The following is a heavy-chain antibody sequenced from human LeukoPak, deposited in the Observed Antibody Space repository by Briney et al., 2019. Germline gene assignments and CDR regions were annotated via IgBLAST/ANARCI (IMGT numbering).Heavy chain of an antibody. CDR2: ISHRGST. D-gene: IGHD3-10*01. Sequence: SETLSLTCAVYGESFSGHYWTWIRQPPERGLDWIGEISHRGSTTSNPSLNNRASISVDTSKNQFSLQLTPVTAADTAVYYCARARYGSGSLDSWGQGTLVTVSS. J-gene: IGHJ4*02. V-gene: IGHV4-34*01. CDR1: GESFSGHY. CDR3: ARARYGSGSLDS.